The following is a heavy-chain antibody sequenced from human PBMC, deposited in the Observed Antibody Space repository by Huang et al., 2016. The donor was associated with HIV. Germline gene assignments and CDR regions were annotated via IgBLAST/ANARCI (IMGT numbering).Heavy chain of an antibody. D-gene: IGHD3-3*01. CDR2: VNASGAT. J-gene: IGHJ6*02. V-gene: IGHV4-34*02. CDR1: GGSFTGNY. CDR3: ARQWTILEWLLGLDV. Sequence: QMQLQQRGAGLLKPSETLSLTCGVSGGSFTGNYLPWIRQAPGKGLEWIGEVNASGATNHNPSLNGRVTISLDKSNRELSLNLRSVTAADTAVYYCARQWTILEWLLGLDVWGQGTTVIVSS.